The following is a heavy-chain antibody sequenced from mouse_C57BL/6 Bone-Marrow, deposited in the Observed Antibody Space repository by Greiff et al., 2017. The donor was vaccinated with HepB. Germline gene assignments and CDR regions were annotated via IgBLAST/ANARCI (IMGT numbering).Heavy chain of an antibody. CDR3: ARNYRDTTVVVFDY. CDR1: GFSLTSYG. V-gene: IGHV2-2*01. D-gene: IGHD1-1*01. CDR2: IWSGGST. J-gene: IGHJ2*01. Sequence: QVQLKESGPGLVQPSQSLSITCTVSGFSLTSYGVHWVRQSPGKGLEWLGVIWSGGSTDYNAAFISRLSISKDNSKSQVFFKMNSLQADDTAIYYCARNYRDTTVVVFDYWGQGTTLTVSS.